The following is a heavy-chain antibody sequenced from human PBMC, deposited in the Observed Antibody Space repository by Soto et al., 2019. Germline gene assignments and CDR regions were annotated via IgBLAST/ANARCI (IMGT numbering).Heavy chain of an antibody. V-gene: IGHV4-59*01. J-gene: IGHJ6*01. CDR2: IYYSGST. CDR3: ARVQKIIPATPXYDILTGYSRYYYGMDV. D-gene: IGHD3-9*01. CDR1: GGSISSYY. Sequence: SGTLSLTCTVSGGSISSYYWSWIRQPPGKGLEWIGYIYYSGSTNYNPSLKSRVTISVDTSKNQFSLKLSSVTAADTAVYYCARVQKIIPATPXYDILTGYSRYYYGMDVWGQGTTVTVSS.